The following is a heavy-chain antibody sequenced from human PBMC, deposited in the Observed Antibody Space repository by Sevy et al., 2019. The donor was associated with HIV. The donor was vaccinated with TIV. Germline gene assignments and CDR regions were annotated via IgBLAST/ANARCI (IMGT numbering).Heavy chain of an antibody. CDR2: ISSSSYL. CDR1: GFTFSRYS. D-gene: IGHD2-2*01. Sequence: GGSLRLSCAASGFTFSRYSMNWVRQAPGKGLEWVSSISSSSYLYYADSVKGRFTISRDNAKNSLYLQMNSLRAEDTAVYYCARDGGCSSTSCLLYFDSWGQGTLLTVSS. V-gene: IGHV3-21*01. J-gene: IGHJ4*02. CDR3: ARDGGCSSTSCLLYFDS.